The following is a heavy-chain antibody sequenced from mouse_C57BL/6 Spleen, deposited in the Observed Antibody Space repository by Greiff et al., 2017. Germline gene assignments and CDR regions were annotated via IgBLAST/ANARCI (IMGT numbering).Heavy chain of an antibody. CDR3: ARREYYASFAY. V-gene: IGHV1-18*01. CDR1: GYTFTDYN. D-gene: IGHD1-1*02. Sequence: VQLKESGPELVKPGASLKIPCKASGYTFTDYNMDWVKQSHGKSLEWIGDINPNNGGTIYNQKFKGKATLTVDKSSSTAYMELRSLTSEDTAVYYCARREYYASFAYWGQGTLVTVSA. J-gene: IGHJ3*01. CDR2: INPNNGGT.